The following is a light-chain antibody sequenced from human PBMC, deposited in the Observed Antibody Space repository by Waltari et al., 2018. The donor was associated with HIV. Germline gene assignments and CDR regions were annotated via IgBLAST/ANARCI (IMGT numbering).Light chain of an antibody. J-gene: IGKJ5*01. CDR2: DAS. CDR1: QRASSH. V-gene: IGKV3-11*01. Sequence: VLSQSPATLSSSPGARATLSGRASQRASSHLAWYQQKPGQAASLLIVDASNRAPGIPARFSGSGSGTDFTLTISGLEPEDFAVYYCQQRSDWPITFGQGTRLEIK. CDR3: QQRSDWPIT.